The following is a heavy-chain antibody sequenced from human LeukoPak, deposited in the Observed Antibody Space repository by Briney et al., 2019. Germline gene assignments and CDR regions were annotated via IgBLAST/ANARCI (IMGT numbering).Heavy chain of an antibody. V-gene: IGHV1-24*01. CDR2: FDPEDGET. Sequence: ASVKVSCKVSGYTLTELSMHWVRQAPGKGLEWMGGFDPEDGETIYAQKSQGRVTMTEDTSTDTAYMELSSLRSEDTAVYYCATGLIVGATYDDAFDIWGQGTMVTVSS. CDR1: GYTLTELS. J-gene: IGHJ3*02. CDR3: ATGLIVGATYDDAFDI. D-gene: IGHD1-26*01.